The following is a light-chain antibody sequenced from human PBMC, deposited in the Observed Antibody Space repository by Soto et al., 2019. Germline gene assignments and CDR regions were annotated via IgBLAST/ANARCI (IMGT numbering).Light chain of an antibody. CDR3: QQLNNFPVT. CDR1: QGISGY. Sequence: DIQLTQSPSFLSASVRDRVTITCRASQGISGYLGWYQQKPGKAPQLLIYSASTLQSGVPSRFSGSGSGTEFTLTISSLQPEDFATYYCQQLNNFPVTFGQGTRLEIK. J-gene: IGKJ5*01. CDR2: SAS. V-gene: IGKV1-9*01.